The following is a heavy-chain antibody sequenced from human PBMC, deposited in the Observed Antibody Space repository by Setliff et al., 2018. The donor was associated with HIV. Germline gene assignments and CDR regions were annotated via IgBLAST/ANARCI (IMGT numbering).Heavy chain of an antibody. Sequence: SETLSLTCAVYGGSFSDYYWSWIRQSPGKGLEWIGEINHRGSTDDNPSLKSRVTISVDTSKNQFSLKLRSVAAADTAVYYCARTKRLRWQSGHAFDVWGQGTMVTVSS. CDR1: GGSFSDYY. CDR3: ARTKRLRWQSGHAFDV. J-gene: IGHJ3*01. V-gene: IGHV4-34*01. CDR2: INHRGST. D-gene: IGHD3-16*01.